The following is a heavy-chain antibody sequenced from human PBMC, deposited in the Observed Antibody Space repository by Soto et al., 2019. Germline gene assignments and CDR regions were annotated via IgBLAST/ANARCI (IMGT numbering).Heavy chain of an antibody. V-gene: IGHV1-24*01. CDR3: ATDRPSYSSGWYGYDY. J-gene: IGHJ4*02. D-gene: IGHD6-19*01. Sequence: ASVKVSCKVSGDTLTELSMHWVRQAPGKGLEWMGGFDPEDGETIYAQKFQGRVTMTEDTSTDTAYMELSSLRPEDTAVYYCATDRPSYSSGWYGYDYWGQGTLVTVSS. CDR2: FDPEDGET. CDR1: GDTLTELS.